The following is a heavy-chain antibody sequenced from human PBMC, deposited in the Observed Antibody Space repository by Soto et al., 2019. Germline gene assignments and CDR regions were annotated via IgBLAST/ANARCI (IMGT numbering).Heavy chain of an antibody. D-gene: IGHD3-10*01. V-gene: IGHV4-61*05. CDR2: IYYSGNT. J-gene: IGHJ5*02. Sequence: PSETLSLTCTVSGGSISSSSYYWGWIRQPPGKVLEWIGTIYYSGNTNYNPSLKSRVTISVDTSKNQFSLKLSSVTAADTAVYYCARYGSGSSVWFDPWGQGTLVTVSS. CDR3: ARYGSGSSVWFDP. CDR1: GGSISSSSYY.